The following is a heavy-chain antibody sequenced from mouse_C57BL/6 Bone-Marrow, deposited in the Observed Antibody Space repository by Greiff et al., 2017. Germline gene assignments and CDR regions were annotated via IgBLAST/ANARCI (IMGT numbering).Heavy chain of an antibody. CDR3: ASSLWVHYYAMDY. V-gene: IGHV3-8*01. D-gene: IGHD2-14*01. CDR2: ISYSGST. Sequence: EVKLVESGPGLAKPSQTLSLTCSVTGYSITSDYWNWIRKFPGNKLEYMGYISYSGSTYNNPARKSRISITRDTSKNQYYLQLNSVTTEATATYYCASSLWVHYYAMDYWGQGTSVTVSS. J-gene: IGHJ4*01. CDR1: GYSITSDY.